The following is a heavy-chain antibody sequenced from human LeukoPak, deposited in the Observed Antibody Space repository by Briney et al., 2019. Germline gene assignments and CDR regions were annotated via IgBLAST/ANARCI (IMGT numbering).Heavy chain of an antibody. J-gene: IGHJ5*02. V-gene: IGHV1-2*02. D-gene: IGHD3-3*01. CDR2: INPNSGGT. Sequence: ASVKVSCKASGYTFTRFYMHWVGQAPGQGLEWMGWINPNSGGTNYAQKFRGRGTMTRDTSISTAYMELSRLRSDDTDVHYCGRDLKRLTIFGVVGEGPEANDPWGQGTLVTVSS. CDR1: GYTFTRFY. CDR3: GRDLKRLTIFGVVGEGPEANDP.